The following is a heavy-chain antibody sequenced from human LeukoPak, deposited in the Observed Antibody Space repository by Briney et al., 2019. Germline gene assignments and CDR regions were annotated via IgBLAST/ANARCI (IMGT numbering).Heavy chain of an antibody. J-gene: IGHJ3*01. D-gene: IGHD4-17*01. Sequence: SETLSLTCTVSGGSISSYYWSWIRQPPGKGLEWIGYIYYSGSTNYNPSLKSRVTMSVDTSKNQFSLKLTSVTAADTAIYYCAREASYYGAIDAFDVWGQGTRVTVSS. CDR2: IYYSGST. V-gene: IGHV4-59*12. CDR1: GGSISSYY. CDR3: AREASYYGAIDAFDV.